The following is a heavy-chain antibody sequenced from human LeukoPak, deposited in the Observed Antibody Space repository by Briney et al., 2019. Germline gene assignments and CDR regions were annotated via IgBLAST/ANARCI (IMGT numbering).Heavy chain of an antibody. CDR2: IYTDGTT. CDR1: GVTVSMNY. V-gene: IGHV3-53*01. Sequence: GGSLRLSCAASGVTVSMNYMSWVRQAPGKGLEWVSVIYTDGTTYYADSVKGRFTISRDTSKNMVYLQMNSLRAEDTAVYYCARSNYWTGLFDFWGQGTLVTVSS. J-gene: IGHJ4*02. D-gene: IGHD3/OR15-3a*01. CDR3: ARSNYWTGLFDF.